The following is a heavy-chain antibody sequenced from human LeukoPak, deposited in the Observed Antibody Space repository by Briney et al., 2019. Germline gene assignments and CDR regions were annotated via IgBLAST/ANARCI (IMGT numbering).Heavy chain of an antibody. Sequence: GGSLRLSCVASGFTFSSYGMHWVRQAPGKGLQWVTFIRYDGSNKYYADSVKGRFTISRDNSKNTLYLQMNSLRDEDTAVYYCVWFGDSRVLYWGQGTLVTVSS. D-gene: IGHD3-10*01. J-gene: IGHJ4*02. CDR3: VWFGDSRVLY. CDR1: GFTFSSYG. V-gene: IGHV3-30*02. CDR2: IRYDGSNK.